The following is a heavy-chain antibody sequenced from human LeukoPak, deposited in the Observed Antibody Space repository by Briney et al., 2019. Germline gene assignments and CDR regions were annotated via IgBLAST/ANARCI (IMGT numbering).Heavy chain of an antibody. CDR1: GGSISSYY. D-gene: IGHD6-19*01. J-gene: IGHJ6*02. Sequence: SETLSLTCTVSGGSISSYYCSWIRQPAGKGLEWIGRIYTSGSTNYNPSLKSRVTMSVDTSKNQFSLKLSSVTAADTAVYYCARLTQAGDYYYGMDVWGQGTTVTVSS. CDR2: IYTSGST. V-gene: IGHV4-4*07. CDR3: ARLTQAGDYYYGMDV.